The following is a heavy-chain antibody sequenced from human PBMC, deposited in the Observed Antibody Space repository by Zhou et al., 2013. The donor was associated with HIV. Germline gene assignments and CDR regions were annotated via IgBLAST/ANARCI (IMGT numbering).Heavy chain of an antibody. J-gene: IGHJ4*02. CDR3: ARCYYDSSGCDY. V-gene: IGHV1-2*02. Sequence: QIQLLQSGAELGEPGASVRVSCKSSGYKFTSYFIHWVRQAPGQGLEWLGWMRPNNGDTKIAQKFQGRVTMTRDTSVTTAYLDLSGLRSEDTAVYYCARCYYDSSGCDYWGQGTLVTVSS. CDR2: MRPNNGDT. CDR1: GYKFTSYF. D-gene: IGHD3-22*01.